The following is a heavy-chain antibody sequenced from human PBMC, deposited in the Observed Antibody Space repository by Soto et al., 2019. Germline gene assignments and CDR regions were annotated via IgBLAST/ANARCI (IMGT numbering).Heavy chain of an antibody. J-gene: IGHJ4*02. CDR2: FNPMSGST. CDR3: ARDLAAADY. V-gene: IGHV1-46*04. CDR1: GYIFINYY. Sequence: QVQLVQSGAEVKKPGASVKISCKTSGYIFINYYIHWVRQAPGQGLEWVALFNPMSGSTNYAQKLQGRVTGTVDTSKRQIYMELSSQISVEMAVYYCARDLAAADYCGQGTLVTVSS. D-gene: IGHD6-13*01.